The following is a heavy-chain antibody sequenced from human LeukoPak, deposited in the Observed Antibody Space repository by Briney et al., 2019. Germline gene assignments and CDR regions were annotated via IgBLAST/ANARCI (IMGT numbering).Heavy chain of an antibody. CDR2: IYHSGTT. CDR3: ARARDTTSGSNWFDP. D-gene: IGHD1-26*01. V-gene: IGHV4-30-2*01. CDR1: GGSIYGGGYY. Sequence: PSQTLSLTCTVSGGSIYGGGYYWSWIRQPPGKGLEWIGYIYHSGTTYYNPSLKSRVTISIDRSKNQFSLKLSSVTAADTAVYYCARARDTTSGSNWFDPWGQGTLVTVSS. J-gene: IGHJ5*02.